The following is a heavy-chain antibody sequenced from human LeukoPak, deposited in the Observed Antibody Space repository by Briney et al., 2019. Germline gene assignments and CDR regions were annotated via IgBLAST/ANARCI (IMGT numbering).Heavy chain of an antibody. CDR2: TNHSGST. V-gene: IGHV4-34*01. D-gene: IGHD2-2*01. J-gene: IGHJ6*03. Sequence: SETLSLTCAVYGGSFSGYYWSWIRQPPGKGLEWIGETNHSGSTNYNPSLKSRVTISVDTSKNQFSLKLSSVTAADTAVYYCARAALPAGYYYYYYYMDVWGKGTTVTVSS. CDR3: ARAALPAGYYYYYYYMDV. CDR1: GGSFSGYY.